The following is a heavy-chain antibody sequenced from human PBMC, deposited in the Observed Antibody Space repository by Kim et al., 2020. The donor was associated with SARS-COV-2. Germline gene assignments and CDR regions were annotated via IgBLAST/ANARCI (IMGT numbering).Heavy chain of an antibody. CDR1: GGSFSGYY. J-gene: IGHJ6*01. CDR3: ARGYCSGGSCWSSYYYYGMDV. Sequence: SETLSLTCAVYGGSFSGYYWSWIRQPPGKGLEWIGEINHSGSTNYNPSLKSRVTISVDTSKNQFSLKLSSVTAADTAVYYCARGYCSGGSCWSSYYYYGMDVWGQGNTVTVSS. D-gene: IGHD2-15*01. V-gene: IGHV4-34*01. CDR2: INHSGST.